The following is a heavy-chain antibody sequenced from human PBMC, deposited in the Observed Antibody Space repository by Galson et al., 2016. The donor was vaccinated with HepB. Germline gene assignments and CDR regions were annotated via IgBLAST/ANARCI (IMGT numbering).Heavy chain of an antibody. CDR3: ARRLTHDSKIWDIDY. Sequence: QSGAEVKKPGESLKISCQGSGYSFSNYWIGWVRQKPGTGLEWMGIISPGDSHTRYSPSFQGQVTISADKSISTAYLQWSSLKASDTAIYYCARRLTHDSKIWDIDYWGQGTLVTVSS. V-gene: IGHV5-51*01. D-gene: IGHD3-16*01. CDR2: ISPGDSHT. CDR1: GYSFSNYW. J-gene: IGHJ4*02.